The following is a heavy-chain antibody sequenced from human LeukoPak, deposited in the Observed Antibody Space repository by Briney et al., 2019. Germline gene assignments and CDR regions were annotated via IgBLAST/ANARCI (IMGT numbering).Heavy chain of an antibody. J-gene: IGHJ4*02. CDR3: SAMRDFGF. CDR2: IKSKADYGTT. Sequence: GGSLRLSCAASGFTFTDAWMRWVRQAPGKGLEWVGHIKSKADYGTTHYAAPVKDRFTISRDDSKNTLYLQMNSLKTEDTAVYYCSAMRDFGFWGRGTLVTVSP. V-gene: IGHV3-15*06. CDR1: GFTFTDAW.